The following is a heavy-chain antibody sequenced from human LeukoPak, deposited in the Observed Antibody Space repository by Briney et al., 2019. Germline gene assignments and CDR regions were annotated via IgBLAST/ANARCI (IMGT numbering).Heavy chain of an antibody. Sequence: GGSLRLSCTASGFTVSSNYMSWVRQAPGKGLEWVSVIYSGGSTYYADSVKGRFTISRDNSKNTVNLQMNSLRPEDTAVYYCARDTPSSGFDYWGQGTQVTVSS. CDR3: ARDTPSSGFDY. J-gene: IGHJ4*02. V-gene: IGHV3-53*01. CDR1: GFTVSSNY. D-gene: IGHD3-10*01. CDR2: IYSGGST.